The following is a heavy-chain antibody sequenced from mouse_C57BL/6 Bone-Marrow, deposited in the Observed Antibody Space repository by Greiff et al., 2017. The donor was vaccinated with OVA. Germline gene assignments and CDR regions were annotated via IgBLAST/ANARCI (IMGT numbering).Heavy chain of an antibody. D-gene: IGHD1-1*01. CDR3: ARGDYGYWYFDV. J-gene: IGHJ1*03. Sequence: QVQLQQPGAELVKPGASVKMSCKASGYTFTSYWITWVKQRPGQGLEWIGDIYPGSGSTNYNEKFKSKATLTVDTSSSTAYMQLSSLTSEYSAVYYCARGDYGYWYFDVWGTGTTVTVSS. CDR2: IYPGSGST. CDR1: GYTFTSYW. V-gene: IGHV1-55*01.